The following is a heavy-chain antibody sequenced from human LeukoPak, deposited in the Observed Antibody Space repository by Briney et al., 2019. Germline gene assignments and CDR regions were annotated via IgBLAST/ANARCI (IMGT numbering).Heavy chain of an antibody. V-gene: IGHV4-30-2*01. CDR1: GGSISGGGYS. D-gene: IGHD3-10*01. CDR3: ARGGRLLWFGEFFWFDP. Sequence: SETLSLTCAVSGGSISGGGYSWSWIRQPPGKGLEWIGYIYHSGSTYYNPSLKSRVTISVDTSKNQFSLKLSSVTAADTAVYYCARGGRLLWFGEFFWFDPWGQGTLVTVSS. CDR2: IYHSGST. J-gene: IGHJ5*02.